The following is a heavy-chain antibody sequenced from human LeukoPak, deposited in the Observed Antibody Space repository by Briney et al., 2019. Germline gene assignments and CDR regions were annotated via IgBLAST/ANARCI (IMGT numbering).Heavy chain of an antibody. V-gene: IGHV3-74*01. CDR1: GFSFSGHW. CDR2: ISPTGSTT. Sequence: GGSLRLSCTASGFSFSGHWMHWARQLPGKGLVWVSRISPTGSTTSYADSVKGRFTISRDNAKNSLYLQMNSLRAEDTAVYYCARCSDSSGYYPFDYWGQGTLVTVSS. D-gene: IGHD3-22*01. J-gene: IGHJ4*02. CDR3: ARCSDSSGYYPFDY.